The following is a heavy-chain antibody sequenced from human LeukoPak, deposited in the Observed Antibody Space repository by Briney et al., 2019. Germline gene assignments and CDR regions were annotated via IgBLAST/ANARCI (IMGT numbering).Heavy chain of an antibody. Sequence: GGSLRLSCAASGFTVSSNYMSWVRQAPGNGLEWVSVIYSGGSTYYADSVKGRFTISRDNSKNTLYLQMNSLRAEDTAVYYCAREKYGGNYFDYWGQGTLVTVSS. CDR3: AREKYGGNYFDY. CDR2: IYSGGST. J-gene: IGHJ4*02. D-gene: IGHD3-16*01. CDR1: GFTVSSNY. V-gene: IGHV3-66*01.